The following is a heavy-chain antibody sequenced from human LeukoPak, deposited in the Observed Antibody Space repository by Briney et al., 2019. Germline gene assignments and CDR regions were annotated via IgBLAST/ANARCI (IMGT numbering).Heavy chain of an antibody. CDR3: ARGVGHTNTSPL. J-gene: IGHJ3*01. Sequence: ASVKVSCTASRYTFIRHYIHWVRQAPGQGPGWVGWIDHSSGGTNYAKKCRGSVAMTRDTSINTAYMELSRMGPDDTAVYCCARGVGHTNTSPLWGQGTMVTVSS. CDR2: IDHSSGGT. D-gene: IGHD2-2*01. CDR1: RYTFIRHY. V-gene: IGHV1-2*02.